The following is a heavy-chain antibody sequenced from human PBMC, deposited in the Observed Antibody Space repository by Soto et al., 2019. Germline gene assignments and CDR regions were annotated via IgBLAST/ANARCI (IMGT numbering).Heavy chain of an antibody. V-gene: IGHV4-34*01. D-gene: IGHD2-8*02. CDR3: ARDKITGLFDY. CDR2: INHSGST. J-gene: IGHJ4*02. CDR1: GGSFSGYY. Sequence: SETLSLTCAVFGGSFSGYYWTWSRQPPGTGLEWIGEINHSGSTNYNPSLKSRVTISVDTSKNQFSLKLTSVTAADTAVYYCARDKITGLFDYWGQGTLVTVSS.